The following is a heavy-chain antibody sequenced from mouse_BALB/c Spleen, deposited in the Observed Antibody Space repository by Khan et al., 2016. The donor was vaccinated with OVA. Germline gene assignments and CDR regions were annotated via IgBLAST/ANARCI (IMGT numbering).Heavy chain of an antibody. Sequence: VQLQQSGAELVKPGASVKLSCTASGFNIKDTYIHWVKQRPEQGLEWIGRIDHANGNTKYDPKFLGKATITADTSYNTAYLQLSRLTPEDSAVYFCARRRGNYEAYDMDYWGQGTSVTVSS. CDR3: ARRRGNYEAYDMDY. D-gene: IGHD2-1*01. CDR2: IDHANGNT. J-gene: IGHJ4*01. V-gene: IGHV14-3*02. CDR1: GFNIKDTY.